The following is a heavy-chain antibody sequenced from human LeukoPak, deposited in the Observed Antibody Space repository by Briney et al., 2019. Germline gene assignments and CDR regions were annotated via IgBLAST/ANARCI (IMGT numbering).Heavy chain of an antibody. Sequence: ASVKVSCKASGYTFTSYYMHWVRQAPGQGLEWMGIINPSGGSTSYAQTFHGRGTMTRDMSTSNVYMQLSSLRTGGTAVYYCARDGGVFVGTRYYYDSGSYYSFPDYWGQGTLVTVSS. CDR1: GYTFTSYY. CDR3: ARDGGVFVGTRYYYDSGSYYSFPDY. D-gene: IGHD3-10*01. J-gene: IGHJ4*02. V-gene: IGHV1-46*01. CDR2: INPSGGST.